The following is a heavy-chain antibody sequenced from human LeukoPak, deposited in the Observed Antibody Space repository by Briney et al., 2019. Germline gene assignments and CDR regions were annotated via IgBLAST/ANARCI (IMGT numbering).Heavy chain of an antibody. CDR2: IGSSSSYI. Sequence: GGSLRLSCAASGFTFSSYSMNWVRQAPGKGLEWVSSIGSSSSYIYYADSVKGRFTISRVNAKNSLYLQMNSLRAEDTAVYYCARVTATGGAFDIWGQGTMVTVSS. J-gene: IGHJ3*02. CDR1: GFTFSSYS. V-gene: IGHV3-21*01. CDR3: ARVTATGGAFDI. D-gene: IGHD4-17*01.